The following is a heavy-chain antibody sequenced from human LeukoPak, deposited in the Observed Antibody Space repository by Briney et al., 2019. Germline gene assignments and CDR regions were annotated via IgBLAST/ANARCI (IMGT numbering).Heavy chain of an antibody. J-gene: IGHJ4*02. CDR1: GGSISSYY. CDR2: IYTSGST. D-gene: IGHD3-10*01. V-gene: IGHV4-4*07. Sequence: SETLSLTCTVSGGSISSYYWSWIRQPAGKGLEWIGRIYTSGSTNYNPSLKSRVTMSVDTSKNQFSLKLSSVTAADTAVYYCASFTPVLLWFGDPPGHFDYWGQGTLVTVSS. CDR3: ASFTPVLLWFGDPPGHFDY.